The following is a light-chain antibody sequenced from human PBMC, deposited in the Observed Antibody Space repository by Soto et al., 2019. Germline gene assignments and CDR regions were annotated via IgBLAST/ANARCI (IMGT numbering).Light chain of an antibody. CDR3: GSWDSSVSAYV. V-gene: IGLV1-51*01. J-gene: IGLJ1*01. CDR1: SSNMGGNS. CDR2: DDN. Sequence: QSVPTQPPPRSAAPGQKVTISCSGSSSNMGGNSVSWYQQLPGTAPKLLIYDDNKRPSGIPDRFSGSKSGTSATLGITGFHTGDEADYYCGSWDSSVSAYVFGTGTKVTVL.